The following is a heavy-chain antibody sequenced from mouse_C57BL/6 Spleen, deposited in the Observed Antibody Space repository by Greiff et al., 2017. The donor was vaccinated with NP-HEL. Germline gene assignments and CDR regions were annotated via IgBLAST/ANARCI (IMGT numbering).Heavy chain of an antibody. V-gene: IGHV3-6*01. J-gene: IGHJ3*01. CDR2: ISYDGSN. Sequence: EVKLQESGPGLVKPSQSLSLTCSVTGYSITSGYYWNWIRQFPGNKLEWMGYISYDGSNNYNPSLKNRISITRDTSKNQFFLKLNSVTTEDTATYYCAREGQLRPLAWFAYWGQGTLVTVSA. CDR1: GYSITSGYY. D-gene: IGHD3-2*02. CDR3: AREGQLRPLAWFAY.